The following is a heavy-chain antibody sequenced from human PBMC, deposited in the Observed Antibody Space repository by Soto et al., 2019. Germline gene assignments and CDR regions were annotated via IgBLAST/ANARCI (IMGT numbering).Heavy chain of an antibody. CDR3: ARKKSGVAAGYYYCMDV. CDR2: IYHSGST. CDR1: GGSLGRGNW. Sequence: SGTLSLTCAVAGGSLGRGNWLSSVLQPPGKRLEWIGEIYHSGSTNYNPSLKSRVTISVDKSKNQFSLKLSSVTAADTAVYYCARKKSGVAAGYYYCMDVWGQGTTVT. V-gene: IGHV4-4*02. D-gene: IGHD3-3*01. J-gene: IGHJ6*02.